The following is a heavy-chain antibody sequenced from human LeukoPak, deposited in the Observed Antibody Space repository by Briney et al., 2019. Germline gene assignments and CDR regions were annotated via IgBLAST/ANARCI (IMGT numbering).Heavy chain of an antibody. CDR2: VNHSGST. Sequence: PSETLSLTCAVYGGSLSGYYWGWIRQPPGKGLQGIGEVNHSGSTNYNPSLKSRVTISVDTSKNQFSLKLSSVTAADTAVYYCATSGGPINWFDPWGQGTLVSVSS. CDR3: ATSGGPINWFDP. D-gene: IGHD3-10*01. CDR1: GGSLSGYY. J-gene: IGHJ5*02. V-gene: IGHV4-34*01.